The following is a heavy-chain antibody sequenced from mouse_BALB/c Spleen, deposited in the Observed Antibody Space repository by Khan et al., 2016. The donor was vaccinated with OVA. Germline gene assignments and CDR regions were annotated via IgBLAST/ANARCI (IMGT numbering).Heavy chain of an antibody. J-gene: IGHJ4*01. Sequence: QVQLQQSGAELVKPGASVMMSCKASGYTFSTYWMHWVKQRPGQGLEWIGYINPSTGDTEYNQKFKGKATLTADKSSTTAYMQMSSLTSEDSAVSYCSTSGYYGKRFDLSMDYWGQGTSVTVSS. CDR2: INPSTGDT. V-gene: IGHV1-7*01. D-gene: IGHD1-1*01. CDR1: GYTFSTYW. CDR3: STSGYYGKRFDLSMDY.